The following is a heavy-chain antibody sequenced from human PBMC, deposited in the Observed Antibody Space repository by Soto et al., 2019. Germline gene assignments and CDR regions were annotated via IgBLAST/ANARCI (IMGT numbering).Heavy chain of an antibody. J-gene: IGHJ4*02. V-gene: IGHV3-21*01. D-gene: IGHD2-2*01. Sequence: GGSLILSWAASGLTFSSYTMNWVRQAPGKGLEWVSSISSSSSYIYYTDSVKGRFTISRDNAKNSLYLQMNGLRAEDTAVYYCASADGSSSAPFDDWGQGTLVTISS. CDR2: ISSSSSYI. CDR1: GLTFSSYT. CDR3: ASADGSSSAPFDD.